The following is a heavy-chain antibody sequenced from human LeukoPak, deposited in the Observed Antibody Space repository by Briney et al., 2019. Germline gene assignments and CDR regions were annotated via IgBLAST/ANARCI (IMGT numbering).Heavy chain of an antibody. D-gene: IGHD5-18*01. J-gene: IGHJ6*03. CDR1: GGSLSGFY. CDR2: INQSGST. Sequence: SETLSLTCAVYGGSLSGFYWSWIRQSPGKGLEWIVEINQSGSTNYNPSLKSRVTISVDTSKNQFSLKLSSVTAADTAVYYCARTTEGGYTYDYFYYYYMDVWGKGTTVTISS. CDR3: ARTTEGGYTYDYFYYYYMDV. V-gene: IGHV4-34*01.